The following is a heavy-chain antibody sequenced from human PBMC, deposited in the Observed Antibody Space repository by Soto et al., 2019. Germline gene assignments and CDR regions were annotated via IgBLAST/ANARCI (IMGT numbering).Heavy chain of an antibody. J-gene: IGHJ6*03. CDR3: AKFSYKGFRYYYYYMDV. Sequence: GASVKVSCKASGYTFTSYYMHWVRQAPRQGLEWMGIINPSGGSTSYAQKFQGRVTMTRDTSTSTVYMELSSLRSEDTAVYYCAKFSYKGFRYYYYYMDVWGKGTTVTVSS. D-gene: IGHD1-20*01. V-gene: IGHV1-46*01. CDR2: INPSGGST. CDR1: GYTFTSYY.